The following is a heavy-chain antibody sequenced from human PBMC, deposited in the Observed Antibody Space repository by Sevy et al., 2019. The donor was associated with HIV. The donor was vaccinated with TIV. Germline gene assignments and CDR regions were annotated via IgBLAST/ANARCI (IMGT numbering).Heavy chain of an antibody. CDR3: ARDDGGSRGSYYYYGMDV. CDR1: GGSISSSSYY. D-gene: IGHD2-15*01. J-gene: IGHJ6*02. CDR2: IYYSGST. Sequence: SETLSLTCTVYGGSISSSSYYWGWIRQPPGKGLEWIGSIYYSGSTYYNPSLKSRVTISVDTSKNQFSLKLSSVTAADTAVYYCARDDGGSRGSYYYYGMDVWGQGTTVTVSS. V-gene: IGHV4-39*02.